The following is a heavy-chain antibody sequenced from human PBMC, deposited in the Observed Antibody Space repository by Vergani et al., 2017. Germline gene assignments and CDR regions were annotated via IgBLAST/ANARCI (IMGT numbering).Heavy chain of an antibody. J-gene: IGHJ6*03. Sequence: QVQLQQWGAGLLKPSETLSLTCAVYGGSFSGYYWSWIRQPPGKGLEWIGEINHSGSTNYNPSLKSRVTISVDTSKNQFSLKLSSVTAADTAVYYCASSGGYGDYGFAYYYHMDVWGKGTTVTVSS. D-gene: IGHD4-17*01. V-gene: IGHV4-34*01. CDR2: INHSGST. CDR3: ASSGGYGDYGFAYYYHMDV. CDR1: GGSFSGYY.